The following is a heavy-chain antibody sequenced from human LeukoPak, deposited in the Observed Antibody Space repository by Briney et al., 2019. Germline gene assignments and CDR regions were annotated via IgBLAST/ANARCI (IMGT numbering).Heavy chain of an antibody. V-gene: IGHV4-34*01. Sequence: PSETLSLTCAVYSGSFSGYYWSWIRQPPGKGLEWIGEINHSGSTNYNPSLKSRVTISVDTSKNQFSLKLSSVTAADTAVYYCARGHIVVVPAALDYWGPGTLVTVSS. CDR2: INHSGST. CDR3: ARGHIVVVPAALDY. CDR1: SGSFSGYY. J-gene: IGHJ4*02. D-gene: IGHD2-2*01.